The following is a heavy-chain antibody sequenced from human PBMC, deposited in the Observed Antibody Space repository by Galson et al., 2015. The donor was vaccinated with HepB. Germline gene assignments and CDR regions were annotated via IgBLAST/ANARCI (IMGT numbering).Heavy chain of an antibody. CDR3: TRVAVVVAATFFDY. J-gene: IGHJ4*02. CDR1: GFTFGDYA. Sequence: SLRLSCAASGFTFGDYAMSWVRQAPGKGLEWVGFIRSKAYGGTTEYAASVKGRFTISRDDSKSIAYLQMNSLKTEDTAVYYCTRVAVVVAATFFDYWGQGTLVTVSS. CDR2: IRSKAYGGTT. D-gene: IGHD2-15*01. V-gene: IGHV3-49*04.